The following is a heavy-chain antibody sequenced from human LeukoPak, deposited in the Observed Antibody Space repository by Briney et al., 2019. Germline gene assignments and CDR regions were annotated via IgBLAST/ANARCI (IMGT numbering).Heavy chain of an antibody. D-gene: IGHD1-26*01. CDR3: ARLTPVGAT. CDR2: IYHSGST. Sequence: SETLSLTCAVSGYSISSGYYWGWIRQPPGKGLEWIGSIYHSGSTYYNPSLKSRVTISVDTSKNQFSLKLSSVTAADTAVYYCARLTPVGATWGQGTLVTVSS. J-gene: IGHJ4*02. V-gene: IGHV4-38-2*01. CDR1: GYSISSGYY.